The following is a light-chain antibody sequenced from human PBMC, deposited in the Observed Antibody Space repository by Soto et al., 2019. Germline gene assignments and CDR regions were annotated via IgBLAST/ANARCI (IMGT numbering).Light chain of an antibody. CDR1: QRVSNW. V-gene: IGKV1-5*01. CDR2: DAS. CDR3: QHYESYPWT. Sequence: DIQMTQSPSTLSASVGDRVTITCRASQRVSNWLAWYQQKPGKAPNLLIYDASSLESGVPSRFSGSGSGTEFTLTISSLQPDDFATYYCQHYESYPWTFGQGTKVEI. J-gene: IGKJ1*01.